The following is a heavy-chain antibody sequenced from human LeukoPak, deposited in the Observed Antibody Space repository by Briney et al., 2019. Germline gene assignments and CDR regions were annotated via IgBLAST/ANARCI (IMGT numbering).Heavy chain of an antibody. J-gene: IGHJ4*02. V-gene: IGHV1-2*02. Sequence: ASVKVSCKASGYTFTGYYMHWVRQAPGQGLEWMGWINPNSGGTNYAQKFQGRVTMTRDTSISTAYMELSRLRSDDTAVYYCARGGYCSGGSCYFHFDYWGQGTLVTVSS. CDR1: GYTFTGYY. D-gene: IGHD2-15*01. CDR2: INPNSGGT. CDR3: ARGGYCSGGSCYFHFDY.